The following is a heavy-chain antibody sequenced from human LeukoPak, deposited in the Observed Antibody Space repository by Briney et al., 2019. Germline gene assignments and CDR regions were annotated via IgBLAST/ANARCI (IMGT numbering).Heavy chain of an antibody. J-gene: IGHJ3*02. Sequence: SETPSLTCTVSGDSITSGSYYWGWIRQPPGRGLEWIGSIYYTGNTYYNPSLKSRVTISVDTSNNEFSLRLTSVTAADTAVYYCARDRSTETPPRPDAFDIWGQGTMVTVSS. CDR1: GDSITSGSYY. D-gene: IGHD4-17*01. CDR2: IYYTGNT. V-gene: IGHV4-39*07. CDR3: ARDRSTETPPRPDAFDI.